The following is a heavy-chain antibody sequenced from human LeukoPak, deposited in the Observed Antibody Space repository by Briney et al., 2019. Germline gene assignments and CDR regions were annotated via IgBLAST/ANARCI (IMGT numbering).Heavy chain of an antibody. CDR1: GFTVSSNY. D-gene: IGHD2-15*01. CDR2: IYSGGST. J-gene: IGHJ2*01. CDR3: AREGRYCSGGSCSGYFDL. V-gene: IGHV3-53*01. Sequence: GGSLRLSCAASGFTVSSNYMSWVRQAPGKGLEWVSVIYSGGSTYYADSVKGRFTISRDNSKNTLYLQMNSLRAEDTAVYYCAREGRYCSGGSCSGYFDLWGRGTLVTVSS.